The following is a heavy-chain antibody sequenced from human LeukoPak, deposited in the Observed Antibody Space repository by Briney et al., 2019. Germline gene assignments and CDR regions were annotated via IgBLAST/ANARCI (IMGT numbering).Heavy chain of an antibody. J-gene: IGHJ3*02. D-gene: IGHD2-2*01. CDR1: GYTFTSYG. Sequence: ASVKVSCKASGYTFTSYGISWVRQAPGQGLEWMGWISAYNGNTNYAQKLQGRVTMTTDTSTSTAYMELRSLRSDDTAVYYCARDCGYRSSTSCLDAFDIWGQGTMVTVSS. CDR3: ARDCGYRSSTSCLDAFDI. CDR2: ISAYNGNT. V-gene: IGHV1-18*01.